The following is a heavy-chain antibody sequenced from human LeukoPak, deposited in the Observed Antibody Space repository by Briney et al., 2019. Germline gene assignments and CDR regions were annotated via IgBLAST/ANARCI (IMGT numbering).Heavy chain of an antibody. J-gene: IGHJ4*02. D-gene: IGHD3-3*01. Sequence: SQTLSLTYAISGDSVSSNSAAWNGIRQSPSRGLEWLGRTYYRSKWYNDYAVSVKSRITINPDTSKNQFSLQLSSVTPEDTAVYYCAGTPLDNYDFWSGFFWGQGTLVTVSS. V-gene: IGHV6-1*01. CDR3: AGTPLDNYDFWSGFF. CDR2: TYYRSKWYN. CDR1: GDSVSSNSAA.